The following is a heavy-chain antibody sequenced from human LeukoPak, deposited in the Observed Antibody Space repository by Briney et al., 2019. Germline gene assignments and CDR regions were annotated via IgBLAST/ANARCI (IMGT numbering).Heavy chain of an antibody. Sequence: SETQSLTCTVSGGSISSYYWSWIRQPPGKGLEWIAYIFDIGSINYNPSLKSRVTISLDTSKNQFSLKLSSVTAADTAVYYCAGHHPRNTVDFWGQGTLVTVSS. CDR1: GGSISSYY. CDR2: IFDIGSI. D-gene: IGHD2/OR15-2a*01. J-gene: IGHJ4*02. V-gene: IGHV4-59*08. CDR3: AGHHPRNTVDF.